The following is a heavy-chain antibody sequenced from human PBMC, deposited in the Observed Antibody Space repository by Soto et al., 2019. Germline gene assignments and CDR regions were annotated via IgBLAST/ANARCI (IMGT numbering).Heavy chain of an antibody. V-gene: IGHV1-24*01. D-gene: IGHD3-10*01. J-gene: IGHJ4*02. CDR1: GYTLTELS. Sequence: ASVKVSCKVSGYTLTELSMHWVRQAPGKGLEWMGGFDPEDGETIYAQKFQGRVTMTEDTSTDTAYMELSSLRSEDTAVYYCATGVDMVRGVTFDYWGQGTLVTVSS. CDR3: ATGVDMVRGVTFDY. CDR2: FDPEDGET.